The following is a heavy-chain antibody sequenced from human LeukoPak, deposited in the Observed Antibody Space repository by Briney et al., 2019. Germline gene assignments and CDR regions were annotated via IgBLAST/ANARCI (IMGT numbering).Heavy chain of an antibody. Sequence: SETLSLTCAVSGYSISSGYYWGWIRQPPGKGLEWIGYIYYSGSTNYNPSLKSRVTISVDTSKNQFSLKLSSVTAADTAVYYCARERDSSGFDAFDIWGQGTMVTVSS. CDR3: ARERDSSGFDAFDI. CDR1: GYSISSGYY. CDR2: IYYSGST. D-gene: IGHD3-22*01. V-gene: IGHV4-38-2*02. J-gene: IGHJ3*02.